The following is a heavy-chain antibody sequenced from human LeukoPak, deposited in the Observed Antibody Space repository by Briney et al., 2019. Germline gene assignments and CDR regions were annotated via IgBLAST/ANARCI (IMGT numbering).Heavy chain of an antibody. J-gene: IGHJ4*02. CDR1: GFTFSQYG. CDR2: IWFDASNT. D-gene: IGHD4-11*01. CDR3: AKDAERGFDYSNSLNY. Sequence: PGGSLRLSCETSGFTFSQYGMHWVRQAPGAGLEWVAVIWFDASNTYYADAVKGRFTITRDNSRNTLYLQMSSLRAEDTAVYYCAKDAERGFDYSNSLNYWGQGTLVTVSS. V-gene: IGHV3-33*06.